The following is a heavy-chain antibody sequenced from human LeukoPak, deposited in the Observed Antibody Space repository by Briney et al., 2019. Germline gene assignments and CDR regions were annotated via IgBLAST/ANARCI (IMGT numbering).Heavy chain of an antibody. V-gene: IGHV4-4*07. CDR1: GDSMSTYY. J-gene: IGHJ4*02. CDR3: AGGSRAHLHLVFDY. D-gene: IGHD6-13*01. Sequence: SETLSLTCTVSGDSMSTYYWSWTRQPAGKGLEWIGRIYTSGFTNYNPSLKSRVTMSVDASKNQFSLKLSSMTAADAAMYYCAGGSRAHLHLVFDYWGQGSLVTVSS. CDR2: IYTSGFT.